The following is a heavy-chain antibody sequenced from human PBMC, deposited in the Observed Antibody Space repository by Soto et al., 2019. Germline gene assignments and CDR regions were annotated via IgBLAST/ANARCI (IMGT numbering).Heavy chain of an antibody. CDR3: ARGVRRSVVPAANGADAFDI. CDR2: INHSGST. J-gene: IGHJ3*02. CDR1: GGSFSGYY. D-gene: IGHD2-2*01. V-gene: IGHV4-34*01. Sequence: SETLSLTCAVYGGSFSGYYWSWIRQPPGKGLEWIGEINHSGSTNYNPSLKSRVTISVDTSKNQFSLKLSSVTAADTTVYYCARGVRRSVVPAANGADAFDIWGQGTMVTVSS.